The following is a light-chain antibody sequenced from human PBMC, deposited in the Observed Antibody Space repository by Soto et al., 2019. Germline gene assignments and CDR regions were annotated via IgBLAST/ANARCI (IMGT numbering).Light chain of an antibody. J-gene: IGKJ4*01. CDR2: GAS. Sequence: EIVMTQSPLTLSVSPGERATLSCRASQNININLAWYQQRPGQAPRVLIYGASSRASGIPDRFSGSGSGTDFTLTINRLEPDDFAFYYCQRYKDWPPLTFGGGTRVEIK. CDR3: QRYKDWPPLT. CDR1: QNININ. V-gene: IGKV3D-15*01.